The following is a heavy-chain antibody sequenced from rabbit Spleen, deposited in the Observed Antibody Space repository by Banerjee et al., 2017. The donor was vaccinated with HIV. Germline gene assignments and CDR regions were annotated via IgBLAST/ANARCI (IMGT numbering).Heavy chain of an antibody. CDR1: GFSFNNNYW. D-gene: IGHD8-1*01. J-gene: IGHJ4*01. V-gene: IGHV1S43*01. CDR3: ATNAAVISYLPL. Sequence: QEQLEESGGDLVKPEGSLTLTCTASGFSFNNNYWICWVRQAPGKGLEWIGCIYNGDGATWYASWVNGRFTISRSTSLNTVDLKLTNLTAADTATYFCATNAAVISYLPLWGQGTLVTVS. CDR2: IYNGDGAT.